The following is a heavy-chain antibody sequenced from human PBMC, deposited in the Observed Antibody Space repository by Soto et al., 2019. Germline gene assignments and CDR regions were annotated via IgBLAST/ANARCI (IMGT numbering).Heavy chain of an antibody. CDR2: INPNSGGT. CDR1: GYTFTGYY. Sequence: QVQLVQSGAEVKKPGASVKVSCKASGYTFTGYYMHWVRQAPGQGLEWMGWINPNSGGTNYAQKFQGWVTMTRDTSISTAYMELSRLRSDDTAVYYCARGRDTAMAHYGMDVWGQGTTVTVSS. D-gene: IGHD5-18*01. J-gene: IGHJ6*02. V-gene: IGHV1-2*04. CDR3: ARGRDTAMAHYGMDV.